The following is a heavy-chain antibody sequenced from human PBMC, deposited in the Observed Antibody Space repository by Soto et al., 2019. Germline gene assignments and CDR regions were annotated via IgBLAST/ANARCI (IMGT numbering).Heavy chain of an antibody. V-gene: IGHV1-3*01. CDR3: VRDGFYDSGRGYFDY. D-gene: IGHD3-10*01. CDR2: INAGNGNT. CDR1: GYTFTSYA. J-gene: IGHJ4*02. Sequence: QVQLVQSGAEVKKPGASVKVSCKASGYTFTSYAIHWVRQAPGQRLEWMGWINAGNGNTKYSQKFQGRVTITRDTSASTAYMELSSLRSEDTAVYYCVRDGFYDSGRGYFDYWGQGTLVTVSS.